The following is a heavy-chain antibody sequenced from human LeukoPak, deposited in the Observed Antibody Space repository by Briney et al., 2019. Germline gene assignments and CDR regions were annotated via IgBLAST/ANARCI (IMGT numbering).Heavy chain of an antibody. V-gene: IGHV3-30*18. Sequence: GGSLRLSCAASGFTFSSYGMNWVRQAPGKGLERVAVISYDGSHKYYADSVKGRFTISRDNSKNTLNLQMNSLRAEDTALYSCAKHRSFVFLTAYCFYCGQRTLVTVSS. D-gene: IGHD3-9*01. CDR1: GFTFSSYG. CDR3: AKHRSFVFLTAYCFY. J-gene: IGHJ4*02. CDR2: ISYDGSHK.